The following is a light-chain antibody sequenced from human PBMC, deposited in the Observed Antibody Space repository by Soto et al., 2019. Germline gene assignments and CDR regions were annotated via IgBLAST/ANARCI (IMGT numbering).Light chain of an antibody. CDR2: DVA. J-gene: IGLJ1*01. Sequence: QSALTQPASVSESPGQSITISCTGSSSDIGRTYYVSWYQHHPGKAPKLLIFDVANRASGVSSRFSGSKSGNTASLVISGLQPEDEADYYCSAYSSANSLFVFGSGTKLTVL. V-gene: IGLV2-14*03. CDR1: SSDIGRTYY. CDR3: SAYSSANSLFV.